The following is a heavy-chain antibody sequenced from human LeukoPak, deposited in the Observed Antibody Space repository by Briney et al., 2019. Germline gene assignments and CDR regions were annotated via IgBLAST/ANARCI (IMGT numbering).Heavy chain of an antibody. CDR2: ISAYNGNT. Sequence: SEKVSCKASGYTFTSYGISWVRQAPGQGLEWMGWISAYNGNTNYAQKLQGRVTMTTDTSTSTAYMELRSLRSDDTAVYYCARADGYGDYPFFDYWGQGTLVTVSS. V-gene: IGHV1-18*01. D-gene: IGHD4-17*01. CDR1: GYTFTSYG. J-gene: IGHJ4*02. CDR3: ARADGYGDYPFFDY.